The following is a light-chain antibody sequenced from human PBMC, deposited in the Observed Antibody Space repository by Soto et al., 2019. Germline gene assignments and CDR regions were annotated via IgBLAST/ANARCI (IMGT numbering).Light chain of an antibody. Sequence: DIVMTQSPDSLAVSLGERATINGKSSQSLFYSSNNKDYLAWYQQKPGQPPRLLIYWASTRESGVPERFSGSGSGTDFTLTVSSLQAEDVAVYYCQQYFNTPWTFGQGTKLEIK. J-gene: IGKJ1*01. CDR3: QQYFNTPWT. V-gene: IGKV4-1*01. CDR2: WAS. CDR1: QSLFYSSNNKDY.